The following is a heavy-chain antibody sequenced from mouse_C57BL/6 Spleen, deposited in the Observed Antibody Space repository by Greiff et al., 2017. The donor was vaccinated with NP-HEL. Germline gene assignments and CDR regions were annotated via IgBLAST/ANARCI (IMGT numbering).Heavy chain of an antibody. CDR3: ARVHYGSFDY. Sequence: EVQLQQSGPELVKPGASVKMSCKASGYTFTDYNMHWVKQSHGQSLEWIGYINPNNGGTSYNQKFKGKATLTVNKSYSTAYMELRSLTSEDSAVYYCARVHYGSFDYWGQGTTLTVSS. CDR1: GYTFTDYN. V-gene: IGHV1-22*01. J-gene: IGHJ2*01. D-gene: IGHD1-1*01. CDR2: INPNNGGT.